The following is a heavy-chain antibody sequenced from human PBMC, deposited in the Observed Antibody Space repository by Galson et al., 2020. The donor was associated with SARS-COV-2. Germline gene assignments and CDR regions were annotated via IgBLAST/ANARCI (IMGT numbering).Heavy chain of an antibody. J-gene: IGHJ3*02. CDR3: ARGKIVVVITVPHDAFDI. CDR2: IYYSGST. V-gene: IGHV4-31*01. Sequence: ETSETLSLTCTVSGGSISSGGYYWSWIRQHPGKGLEWIGYIYYSGSTYYNPSLKSQVTISVDTSKNQFSLKLSSVTAADTAVYYCARGKIVVVITVPHDAFDIWGQGTMVTVSS. CDR1: GGSISSGGYY. D-gene: IGHD3-22*01.